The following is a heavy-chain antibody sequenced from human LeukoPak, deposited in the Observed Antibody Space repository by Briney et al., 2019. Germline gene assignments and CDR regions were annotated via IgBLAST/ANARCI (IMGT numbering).Heavy chain of an antibody. CDR2: VRYDGSQK. V-gene: IGHV3-30*02. J-gene: IGHJ6*03. CDR3: AKNGDRGAYCSGGSCYPYYYYYIDV. D-gene: IGHD2-15*01. CDR1: GFTFSSYD. Sequence: GGSLRLSCAASGFTFSSYDMYWVRQAPGKGLDWVAFVRYDGSQKYYADSVKGRFTISRDNSKNTLYLQMNSLRAEDTAIYYCAKNGDRGAYCSGGSCYPYYYYYIDVWGKGTTVTISS.